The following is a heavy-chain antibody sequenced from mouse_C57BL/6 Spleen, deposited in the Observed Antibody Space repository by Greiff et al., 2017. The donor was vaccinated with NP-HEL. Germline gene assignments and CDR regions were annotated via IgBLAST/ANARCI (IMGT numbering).Heavy chain of an antibody. D-gene: IGHD1-1*02. V-gene: IGHV1-4*01. Sequence: QVQLQQSGAELARPGASVKMSCKASGYTFTSYTMHWVKQRPGQGLEWIGYINPSSGYTKYNQKFKDKATLTAVKSSSTAYMQLSSLTSEDSAVYYCARSAYGYWYFDVWGTGTTVTVSS. CDR2: INPSSGYT. CDR3: ARSAYGYWYFDV. CDR1: GYTFTSYT. J-gene: IGHJ1*03.